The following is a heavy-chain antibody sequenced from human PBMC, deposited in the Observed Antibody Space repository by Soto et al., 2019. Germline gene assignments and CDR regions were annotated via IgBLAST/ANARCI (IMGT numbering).Heavy chain of an antibody. V-gene: IGHV4-31*03. CDR1: GGSISSGGYY. CDR2: IYYSGST. J-gene: IGHJ6*02. D-gene: IGHD5-12*01. Sequence: SETLSLTCTVSGGSISSGGYYWSWIRQHPGKGLEWIGYIYYSGSTYYNPSLKSRVTISVDTSKNQFSLKLSSVTAADTAVYYCARDGLRRDGYVLRPLGRGMDVWGQGTTVTVSS. CDR3: ARDGLRRDGYVLRPLGRGMDV.